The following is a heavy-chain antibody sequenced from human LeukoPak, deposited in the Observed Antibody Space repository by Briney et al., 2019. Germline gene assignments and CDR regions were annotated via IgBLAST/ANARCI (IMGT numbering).Heavy chain of an antibody. V-gene: IGHV4-34*01. CDR3: ARRVPRYIVVVPAAIDY. J-gene: IGHJ4*02. CDR1: GFTFSSYW. D-gene: IGHD2-2*01. CDR2: INHSGST. Sequence: GSLRLSCAASGFTFSSYWMSWVRQPPGKGLEWIGEINHSGSTNYNPSLKSRVTISVDTSKNQFSLKLSSVTAADTAVYYCARRVPRYIVVVPAAIDYWGQGTLVTVSS.